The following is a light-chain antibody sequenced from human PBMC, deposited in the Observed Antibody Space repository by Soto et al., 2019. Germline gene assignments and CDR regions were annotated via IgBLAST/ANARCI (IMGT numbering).Light chain of an antibody. CDR2: AGT. CDR3: QQYTSYPWT. V-gene: IGKV1-9*01. Sequence: DIQLTQSPSFLSASLGDRVTITCRASEGISSLLSWYQQQPGKAPKLLIYAGTTLQSGVPSRFSGSGSGTEFTLTISSLQPDDFATYYCQQYTSYPWTFGQGTKVDI. CDR1: EGISSL. J-gene: IGKJ1*01.